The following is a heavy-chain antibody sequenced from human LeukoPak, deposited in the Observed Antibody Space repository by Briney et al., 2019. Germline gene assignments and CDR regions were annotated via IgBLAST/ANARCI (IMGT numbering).Heavy chain of an antibody. CDR3: ARVRYSSGWPLFDY. J-gene: IGHJ4*02. D-gene: IGHD6-19*01. CDR2: ISAYNGNT. Sequence: ASVKVSCKASGYTFTSYSISWVRQAPGQGLEWMGWISAYNGNTNYAQKLQGRVTMTTDTSTSTAYMELRSLRSDDTAVYYCARVRYSSGWPLFDYWGQGTLVTVSS. V-gene: IGHV1-18*01. CDR1: GYTFTSYS.